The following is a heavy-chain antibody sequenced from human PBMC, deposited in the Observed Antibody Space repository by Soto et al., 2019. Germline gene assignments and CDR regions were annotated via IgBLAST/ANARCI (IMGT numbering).Heavy chain of an antibody. V-gene: IGHV3-23*01. CDR3: AKPSPSYYDSSGYYGYYYGMDV. CDR2: ISGSGGST. Sequence: PGGSLRLSCAASGFTFSSYAMSWVRQAPGKGLEWVSAISGSGGSTYYADSVKGRFTISRDNSKNTLYLQMNSLRAEDTAVYYCAKPSPSYYDSSGYYGYYYGMDVWGQGTTVTVSS. CDR1: GFTFSSYA. D-gene: IGHD3-22*01. J-gene: IGHJ6*02.